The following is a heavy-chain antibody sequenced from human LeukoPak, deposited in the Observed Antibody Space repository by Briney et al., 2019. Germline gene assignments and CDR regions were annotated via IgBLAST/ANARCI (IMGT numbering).Heavy chain of an antibody. V-gene: IGHV1-18*01. CDR2: ISAYNGNT. Sequence: ASVKVSCKASGYTFTSYGISWVRQAPGQGLEWMGWISAYNGNTNYAQKLQGRVTMTTGTSTSTAYMELRSLRSDDTAVYYCARVPGLRLGELSFDYWGQGTLVSGSS. D-gene: IGHD3-16*02. J-gene: IGHJ4*02. CDR1: GYTFTSYG. CDR3: ARVPGLRLGELSFDY.